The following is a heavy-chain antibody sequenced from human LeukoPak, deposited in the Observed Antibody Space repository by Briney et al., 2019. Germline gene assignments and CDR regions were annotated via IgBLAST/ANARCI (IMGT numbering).Heavy chain of an antibody. D-gene: IGHD1-1*01. CDR3: ARVGDNWNDLDY. CDR1: GYTFTSYG. J-gene: IGHJ4*02. CDR2: IIPILGIA. V-gene: IGHV1-69*04. Sequence: GASVKVSCKASGYTFTSYGISWVRQAPGQGLEWMGRIIPILGIANYAQKFQGRVTITADKSTSTAYMELSSLRSEDTAVYYCARVGDNWNDLDYWGQGTLVTVSS.